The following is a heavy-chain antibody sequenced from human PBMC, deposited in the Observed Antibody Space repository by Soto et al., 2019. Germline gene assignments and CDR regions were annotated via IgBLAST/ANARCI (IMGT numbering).Heavy chain of an antibody. CDR1: GGSITSTSYY. D-gene: IGHD3-9*01. Sequence: QLQLQESGPGLVKPSETLSLTCSVSGGSITSTSYYWGWIRQPPGKGLEWIAAIYYSGNIYHNPSLKSRVTMVIDTSKNQFSLKMSSVTAADTAVYYCARLLHDNRGYYYFDRWGRGTLVTVSS. CDR2: IYYSGNI. CDR3: ARLLHDNRGYYYFDR. J-gene: IGHJ4*02. V-gene: IGHV4-39*01.